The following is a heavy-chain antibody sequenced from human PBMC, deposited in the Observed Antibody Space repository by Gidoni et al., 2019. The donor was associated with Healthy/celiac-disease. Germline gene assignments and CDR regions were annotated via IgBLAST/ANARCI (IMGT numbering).Heavy chain of an antibody. V-gene: IGHV3-7*01. CDR3: ARFRLVVPAATGTFDY. J-gene: IGHJ4*02. CDR1: GFTFSSYW. D-gene: IGHD2-2*01. Sequence: EVQLVESGGGLVQPGGSLRLSCAASGFTFSSYWMSWVRQAPGKGLEWVANIKQDGSEKYYVDSVKGRFTISRDNAKNSLYLQMNSLRAEDTAVYYCARFRLVVPAATGTFDYWGQGTLVTVSS. CDR2: IKQDGSEK.